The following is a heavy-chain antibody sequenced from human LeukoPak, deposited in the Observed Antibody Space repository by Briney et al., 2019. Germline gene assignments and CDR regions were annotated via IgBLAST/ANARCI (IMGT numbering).Heavy chain of an antibody. CDR2: INPNSGGT. J-gene: IGHJ4*02. CDR3: ARDRLGYCSSTSCRRFDY. CDR1: GYTFTTYY. D-gene: IGHD2-2*01. Sequence: EASVKVSCKASGYTFTTYYMHWVRQAPGQGLEWMGWINPNSGGTNYAQKFQGRVTMTRDTSISTAYMELSRLRSDDTAVYYCARDRLGYCSSTSCRRFDYWGQGTLVTVSS. V-gene: IGHV1-2*02.